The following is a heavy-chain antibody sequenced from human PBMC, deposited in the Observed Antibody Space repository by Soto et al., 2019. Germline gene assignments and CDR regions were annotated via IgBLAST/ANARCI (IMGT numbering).Heavy chain of an antibody. J-gene: IGHJ6*02. CDR3: ARGNYGSGSAFYGMDV. D-gene: IGHD3-10*01. CDR2: INPSGGST. Sequence: ASVKVSCKASGYTFTSHYMHWVRQAPGQGLEWMGIINPSGGSTSYAQKFQGRVTMTRDTSTSTVYMELSSLRSEDTAVYYCARGNYGSGSAFYGMDVWGQGTPVTVSS. V-gene: IGHV1-46*01. CDR1: GYTFTSHY.